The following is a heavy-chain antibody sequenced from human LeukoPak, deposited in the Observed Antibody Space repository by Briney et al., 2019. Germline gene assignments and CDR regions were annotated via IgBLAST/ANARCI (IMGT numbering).Heavy chain of an antibody. D-gene: IGHD6-13*01. CDR2: IYYSGST. Sequence: PSETLSLTCTVSGGSIGSYYWSWIRQPPGKGLEWIGYIYYSGSTNYNPSLKSRVTISVDTSKNQFSLKLSSVTAADTAVYYCARGPYPRAELVLGDYWGQGTLVTVSS. J-gene: IGHJ4*02. CDR1: GGSIGSYY. CDR3: ARGPYPRAELVLGDY. V-gene: IGHV4-59*01.